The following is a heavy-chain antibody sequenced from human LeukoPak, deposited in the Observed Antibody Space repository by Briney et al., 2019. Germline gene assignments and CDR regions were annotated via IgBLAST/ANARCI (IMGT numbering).Heavy chain of an antibody. CDR3: ARYCSGGSCFNQIGRGDDY. V-gene: IGHV4-39*01. Sequence: PSETLSLTCTVSGGSINSSSYYWGWIRQPPGKGLEWIGSIYYSGSTYYNPSLKSRVTISVDTSKNQFSLKLSSVTAADTAVYYCARYCSGGSCFNQIGRGDDYWGQGTLVTVSS. CDR1: GGSINSSSYY. J-gene: IGHJ4*02. D-gene: IGHD2-15*01. CDR2: IYYSGST.